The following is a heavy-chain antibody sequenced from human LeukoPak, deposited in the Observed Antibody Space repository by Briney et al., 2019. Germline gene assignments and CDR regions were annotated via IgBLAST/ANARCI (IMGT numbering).Heavy chain of an antibody. V-gene: IGHV4-61*01. CDR2: IYYSGST. J-gene: IGHJ4*02. CDR3: ARDGGLVAAAGPFDY. D-gene: IGHD6-13*01. CDR1: GGSVSSGSYY. Sequence: TSETRSFTCTVSGGSVSSGSYYWSWIRQPPGKGLEWIGYIYYSGSTNYNPSLKSRVTISVDTSKNQFSLKLSSVTAADTAVYYCARDGGLVAAAGPFDYWGQGTLVTVSS.